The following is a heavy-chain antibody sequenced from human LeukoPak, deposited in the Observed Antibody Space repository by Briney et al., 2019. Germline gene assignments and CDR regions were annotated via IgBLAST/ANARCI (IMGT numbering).Heavy chain of an antibody. D-gene: IGHD3-3*01. Sequence: AASVNVSCKASGYTFTSYYMHWVRQAPGQGLEWMGIINPSGGSTSYAQKFQGRVTMTRDTSTSTVYMELSSLRSEDTAVYYCATHPGDFWSGYSDYYYGMDVWGQGTTVTVSS. CDR3: ATHPGDFWSGYSDYYYGMDV. V-gene: IGHV1-46*01. CDR1: GYTFTSYY. CDR2: INPSGGST. J-gene: IGHJ6*02.